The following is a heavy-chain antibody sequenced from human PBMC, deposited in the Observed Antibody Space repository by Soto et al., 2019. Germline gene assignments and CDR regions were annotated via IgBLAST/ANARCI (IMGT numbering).Heavy chain of an antibody. D-gene: IGHD2-2*01. CDR1: GGSVSSGSYY. Sequence: TSETLSLTCTVSGGSVSSGSYYWSWIRQPPGKGLECIGYIYYSGSTYYNPSLKSRVTISVDTSKNQFSLKLSSVTAADTAVYYCARVPGYCISTSCYEDTYYYYGMDVWGQGTTVTVSS. CDR3: ARVPGYCISTSCYEDTYYYYGMDV. V-gene: IGHV4-30-4*08. J-gene: IGHJ6*02. CDR2: IYYSGST.